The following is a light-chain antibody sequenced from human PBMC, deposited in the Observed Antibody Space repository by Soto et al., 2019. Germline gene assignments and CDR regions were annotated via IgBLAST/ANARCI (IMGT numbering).Light chain of an antibody. V-gene: IGKV1-39*01. CDR1: QSIGRY. CDR3: QHSYSNPWT. J-gene: IGKJ1*01. CDR2: ATS. Sequence: DIQMTQFPPSSSASIGDRVIITCRPSQSIGRYLNWYQQKKRKALNILIYATSTLSTGVPSRFSGSVSGSNFSLPISGLQPEDFDTDYCQHSYSNPWTFGQGTKVDIK.